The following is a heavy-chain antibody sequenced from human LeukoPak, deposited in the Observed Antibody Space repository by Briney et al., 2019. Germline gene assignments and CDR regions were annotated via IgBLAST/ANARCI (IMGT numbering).Heavy chain of an antibody. Sequence: GGSLRLSCVTPGFTFEDHAMHWVRQGPGKGLEWVAGISWKSNNIIYADSVRGRATISRDNAKNSLFLQMNSLRLEDTALYYCARDFSNGYFRHFDFWGRGTLVTVSS. CDR3: ARDFSNGYFRHFDF. J-gene: IGHJ4*02. V-gene: IGHV3-9*01. CDR1: GFTFEDHA. D-gene: IGHD3-22*01. CDR2: ISWKSNNI.